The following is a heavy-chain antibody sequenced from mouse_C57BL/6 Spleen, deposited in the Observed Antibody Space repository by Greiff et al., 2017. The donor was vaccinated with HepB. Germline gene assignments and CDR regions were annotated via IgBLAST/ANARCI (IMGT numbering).Heavy chain of an antibody. D-gene: IGHD2-5*01. CDR2: INPSTGGT. CDR1: GYSFTGYY. J-gene: IGHJ1*03. CDR3: ARGKSYYSNYPWYFDV. Sequence: EVQLQQSGPELVKPGASVKISCKASGYSFTGYYMNWVKQSPEKSLEWIGEINPSTGGTTYNQKFKAKATLTVDKSSSTADMQLKSLTSEDSAVYYCARGKSYYSNYPWYFDVWGTGTTVTVSS. V-gene: IGHV1-42*01.